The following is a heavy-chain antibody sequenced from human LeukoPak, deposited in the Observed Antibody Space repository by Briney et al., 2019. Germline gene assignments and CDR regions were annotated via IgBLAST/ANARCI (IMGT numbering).Heavy chain of an antibody. J-gene: IGHJ4*02. V-gene: IGHV1-2*02. Sequence: ASVKVSCKASGYTFTGYYMHWVRQAPGQGLEWMGWINPNSGGTNYAQKFQGRVTMTRDTSISTTYMELSRLRSDDTAVYYCASHPSSGWYSLWYWGQGTLVTVSS. D-gene: IGHD6-19*01. CDR3: ASHPSSGWYSLWY. CDR2: INPNSGGT. CDR1: GYTFTGYY.